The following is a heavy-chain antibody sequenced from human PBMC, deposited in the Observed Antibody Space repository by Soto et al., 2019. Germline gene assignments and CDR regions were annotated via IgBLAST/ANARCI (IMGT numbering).Heavy chain of an antibody. V-gene: IGHV4-30-4*01. CDR2: IYYSGST. D-gene: IGHD5-18*01. J-gene: IGHJ4*02. CDR3: ARAGRGYSYGSFDY. Sequence: SETLSLTCTVSGGSISSGDYYWSWIRQPPGKGLEWIGYIYYSGSTYYNPSLKSRVTISVDTSKNQFSLKLSSVTAADTAVYYWARAGRGYSYGSFDYWGQGTLVTVSS. CDR1: GGSISSGDYY.